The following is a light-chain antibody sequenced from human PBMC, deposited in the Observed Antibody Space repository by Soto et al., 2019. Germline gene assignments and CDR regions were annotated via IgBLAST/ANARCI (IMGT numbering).Light chain of an antibody. J-gene: IGKJ5*01. CDR3: QQHATSPIT. CDR1: QSVSSGF. CDR2: GAS. V-gene: IGKV3-20*01. Sequence: EIVLTQSPGTLALSPGERVTLSCRASQSVSSGFLAWYQQKPGQAPRLLIYGASSRATGIPDGFTGSGSGTDFTLTISRLEPEDFGVYHCQQHATSPITFGQGTRLEIK.